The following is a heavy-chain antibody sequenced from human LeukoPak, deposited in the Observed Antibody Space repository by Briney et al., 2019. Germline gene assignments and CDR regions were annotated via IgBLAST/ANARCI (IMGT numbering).Heavy chain of an antibody. J-gene: IGHJ4*02. D-gene: IGHD5-24*01. CDR3: ARRGDGYSIDY. Sequence: SETLSLTCAVSRYSINSGYYWGWIRPPPGKGLEWIGYIYHSGSTYFNPSLKSRVTISVDRSKSQFSLKLSSVTAADTAVYYCARRGDGYSIDYWGQGTLVTVSS. V-gene: IGHV4-38-2*01. CDR1: RYSINSGYY. CDR2: IYHSGST.